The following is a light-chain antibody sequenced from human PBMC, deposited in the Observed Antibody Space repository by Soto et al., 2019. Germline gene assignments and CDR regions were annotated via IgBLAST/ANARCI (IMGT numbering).Light chain of an antibody. CDR3: QQYFSWPRGT. J-gene: IGKJ1*01. CDR1: QNIINN. V-gene: IGKV3-15*01. Sequence: EIVMTQSPGTLSVSPGERGKLSCRASQNIINNLAWYQQKPGQAPRLLIFFASTRVTGIPARFSGSGSGTEFTRTINSLQSEDFAVYYCQQYFSWPRGTFGQGTKVDIK. CDR2: FAS.